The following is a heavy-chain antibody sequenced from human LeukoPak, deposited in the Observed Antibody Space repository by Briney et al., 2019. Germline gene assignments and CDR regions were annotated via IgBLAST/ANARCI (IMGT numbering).Heavy chain of an antibody. CDR3: ARDLVGVPAAIGY. D-gene: IGHD2-2*01. V-gene: IGHV3-53*01. Sequence: GGSPRLSCAASGFTVSTNYMSWVRQAPGKGLEWVSVIYSGGSTYYADSVKGRFTISRDNSKNTLYLQMNSLRAEDTAVYHCARDLVGVPAAIGYWGQGTLVTVSS. CDR2: IYSGGST. J-gene: IGHJ4*02. CDR1: GFTVSTNY.